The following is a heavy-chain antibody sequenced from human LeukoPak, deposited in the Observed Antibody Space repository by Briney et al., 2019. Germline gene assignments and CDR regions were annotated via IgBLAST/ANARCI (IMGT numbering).Heavy chain of an antibody. CDR2: IYYSGST. V-gene: IGHV4-59*08. CDR3: ARRGVYSYGYFDY. D-gene: IGHD5-18*01. J-gene: IGHJ4*02. CDR1: GGSISSYY. Sequence: SETLLLTCTVSGGSISSYYWSWIRQPPGQGLEWIGYIYYSGSTNYNPSLKSRVTISVDTSKNQFSLKLSSVTAADTAVYYCARRGVYSYGYFDYWGQGTLVTVSS.